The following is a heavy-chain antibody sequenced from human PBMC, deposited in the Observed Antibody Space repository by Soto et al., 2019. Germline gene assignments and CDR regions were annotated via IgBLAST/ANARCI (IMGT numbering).Heavy chain of an antibody. D-gene: IGHD2-15*01. CDR2: IYYSGST. CDR1: GGSINSYY. Sequence: SETLSLTCTVSGGSINSYYWSWIRQPPGKGLEWIGYIYYSGSTDYNPSLNSRVTISVDTSNNQFSLKLKSVTAADTAVYYCARDHRYCSGGSCYSRTTWLDPWGQGTLVTVSS. V-gene: IGHV4-59*01. CDR3: ARDHRYCSGGSCYSRTTWLDP. J-gene: IGHJ5*02.